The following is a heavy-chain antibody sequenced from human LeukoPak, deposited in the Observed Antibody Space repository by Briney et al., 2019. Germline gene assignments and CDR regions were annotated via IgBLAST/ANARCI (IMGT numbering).Heavy chain of an antibody. D-gene: IGHD3-10*01. CDR2: INPNSGGT. CDR3: AREDYYGSGSPSTGISVVDY. V-gene: IGHV1-2*02. Sequence: GSVKVSCKASGYTFTDYYMHWVRQAPGQGLEWMGWINPNSGGTNYAQKFQGRVTMTRDTSISTAYMEVSSLRSDDTAVYYCAREDYYGSGSPSTGISVVDYWGQGTLVTVPS. CDR1: GYTFTDYY. J-gene: IGHJ4*02.